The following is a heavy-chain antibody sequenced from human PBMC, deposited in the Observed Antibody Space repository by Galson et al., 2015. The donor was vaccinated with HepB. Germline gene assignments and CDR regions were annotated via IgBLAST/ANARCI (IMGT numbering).Heavy chain of an antibody. CDR2: IHYGGST. CDR1: GGSISGYF. V-gene: IGHV4-59*12. J-gene: IGHJ6*02. CDR3: AREKYRSENISTSGLPCKDV. D-gene: IGHD2/OR15-2a*01. Sequence: SETLSLTCTVSGGSISGYFWSWIRQSPGKGLEWIGYIHYGGSTKYKPSLKSRVTISVDTSKNQFSLNLSSVTAADTAVYYCAREKYRSENISTSGLPCKDVWGQGATVPVSS.